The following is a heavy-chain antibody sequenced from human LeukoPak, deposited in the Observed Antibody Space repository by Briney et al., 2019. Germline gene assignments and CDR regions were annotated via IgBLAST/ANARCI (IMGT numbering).Heavy chain of an antibody. CDR1: GFTFSSSA. CDR2: ISASGGST. V-gene: IGHV3-23*01. CDR3: ARVGYTSGWYRN. J-gene: IGHJ4*02. D-gene: IGHD6-19*01. Sequence: PGGSLRLSCAASGFTFSSSAMSWVRQVPGKGLEWVSGISASGGSTSYAGSVRGRFTISRDNSKNTLYVQMNSLRDEDTAVYYCARVGYTSGWYRNWGQGTLVTVSS.